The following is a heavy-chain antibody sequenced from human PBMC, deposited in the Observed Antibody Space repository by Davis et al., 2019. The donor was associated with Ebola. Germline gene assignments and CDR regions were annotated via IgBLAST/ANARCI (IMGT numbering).Heavy chain of an antibody. CDR1: GFTFSSYE. D-gene: IGHD3-16*02. Sequence: GESLKISCAASGFTFSSYEMNWVRQAPEKGLEWISYISSSGSTIYYADSVKGRFTISRDNAKNSLYLQMNSLRAEDTAVYYCARGDRDDYVWGSYRRYFDYWGQGTLVTVSS. CDR3: ARGDRDDYVWGSYRRYFDY. CDR2: ISSSGSTI. V-gene: IGHV3-48*03. J-gene: IGHJ4*02.